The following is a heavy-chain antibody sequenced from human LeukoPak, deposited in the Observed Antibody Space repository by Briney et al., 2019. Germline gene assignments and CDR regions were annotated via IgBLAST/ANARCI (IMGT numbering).Heavy chain of an antibody. V-gene: IGHV4-34*01. CDR1: GGSFSGYY. CDR3: ARAPTMTTVTTEWFDP. J-gene: IGHJ5*02. CDR2: INHSGST. D-gene: IGHD4-11*01. Sequence: PSETLSLTCAVYGGSFSGYYWSWIRQPPGKGLEWIGEINHSGSTNYNPSLKSRVTISVDTSKNQFSLKLSSVTAADTAVYYCARAPTMTTVTTEWFDPWGQGTLVTVSS.